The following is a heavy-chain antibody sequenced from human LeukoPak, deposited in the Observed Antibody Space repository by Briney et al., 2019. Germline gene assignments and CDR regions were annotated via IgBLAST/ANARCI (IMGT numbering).Heavy chain of an antibody. J-gene: IGHJ4*02. CDR2: VKSRADGGSS. CDR1: GFSFRDAY. Sequence: GGSLRLSCTTSGFSFRDAYMSWVRQSPGKGLEWVGRVKSRADGGSSDYAGPVKGRFSISRDDSKNTVYLEMINLRTDDTALYYCTTDRMTRNGFFDYWGQGTLVTVSS. CDR3: TTDRMTRNGFFDY. D-gene: IGHD1-1*01. V-gene: IGHV3-15*01.